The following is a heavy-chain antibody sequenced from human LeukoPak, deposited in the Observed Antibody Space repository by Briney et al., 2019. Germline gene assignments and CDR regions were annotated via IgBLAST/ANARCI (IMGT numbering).Heavy chain of an antibody. D-gene: IGHD4-23*01. J-gene: IGHJ4*02. CDR1: GGSFSGYY. Sequence: ASETLSLTCAVYGGSFSGYYWSWIRQPPGKGLEWIGEINHSGSTYYNPSLKSRVTISVDRSKNQFSLKLSSVTAADTAVYYCASDGGNSGGFGYWGQGTLVTVSS. V-gene: IGHV4-34*01. CDR3: ASDGGNSGGFGY. CDR2: INHSGST.